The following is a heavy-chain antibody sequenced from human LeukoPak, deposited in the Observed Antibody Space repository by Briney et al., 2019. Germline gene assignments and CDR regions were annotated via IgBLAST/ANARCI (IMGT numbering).Heavy chain of an antibody. Sequence: SETLSLTCTVSGGSISSYYWSWIRQPPGKGLEWIGYIYYSGSTYYKSSLKSRLTISVDSSKNQFSLKMISVTAADTGVYYCARHGNWDPFDYWGQGALVTVSS. CDR2: IYYSGST. V-gene: IGHV4-59*08. J-gene: IGHJ4*02. CDR3: ARHGNWDPFDY. CDR1: GGSISSYY. D-gene: IGHD7-27*01.